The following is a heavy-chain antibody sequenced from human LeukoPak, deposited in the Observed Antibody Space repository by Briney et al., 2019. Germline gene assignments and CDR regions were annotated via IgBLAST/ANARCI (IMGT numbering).Heavy chain of an antibody. V-gene: IGHV5-51*01. CDR1: GYSFTSYW. CDR2: IYPGDSDT. CDR3: ARLSEAHSSSWLLLGYYFDY. Sequence: GESLKISCKGSGYSFTSYWIGWVRQMPGKGLEWMGIIYPGDSDTRCSPSFQGQVTISADKSISTAYLQWSSLKASDTAMYYCARLSEAHSSSWLLLGYYFDYWGQGTLVTVSS. J-gene: IGHJ4*02. D-gene: IGHD6-13*01.